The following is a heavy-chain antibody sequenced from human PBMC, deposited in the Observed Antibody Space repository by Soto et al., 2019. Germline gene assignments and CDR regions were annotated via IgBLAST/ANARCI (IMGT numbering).Heavy chain of an antibody. CDR2: IYYSGST. D-gene: IGHD3-10*01. J-gene: IGHJ5*02. V-gene: IGHV4-59*01. Sequence: SLTCTVSGGSISSYYWSWIRQPPGKGLEWIGYIYYSGSTNYNPSLKSRVTISVDTSKNQFSLKLSSVTAADTAVYYCARYLWFGESPPWFDPWGQGTLVTVSS. CDR3: ARYLWFGESPPWFDP. CDR1: GGSISSYY.